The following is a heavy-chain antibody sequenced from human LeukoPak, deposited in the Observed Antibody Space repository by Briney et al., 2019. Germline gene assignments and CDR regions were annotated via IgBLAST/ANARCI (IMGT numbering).Heavy chain of an antibody. CDR2: INPSDGTT. D-gene: IGHD1-26*01. CDR3: ARDHGGGAQFDP. Sequence: ASVKVSCKASGYTFTSYNMHWVRQAPGQGLEWMGIINPSDGTTNYAQTFQGRVTMTRDTSTSTAYMELRSLRSDDTAVYYCARDHGGGAQFDPWGQGTLVTVSS. J-gene: IGHJ5*02. V-gene: IGHV1-46*01. CDR1: GYTFTSYN.